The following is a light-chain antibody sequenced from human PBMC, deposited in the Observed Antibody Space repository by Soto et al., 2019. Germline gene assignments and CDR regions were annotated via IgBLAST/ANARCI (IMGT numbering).Light chain of an antibody. V-gene: IGLV2-14*01. Sequence: QSVLAQPASGSGSPGQSITISCTGTSSDVGGYNYVSWYQQHPGKAPKLMIYDVSNRPSGVSNRFSGSKSGNTASLTISGLQAEDEADYYGSSYTTSSTLYVFGTGTKVTVL. J-gene: IGLJ1*01. CDR1: SSDVGGYNY. CDR2: DVS. CDR3: SSYTTSSTLYV.